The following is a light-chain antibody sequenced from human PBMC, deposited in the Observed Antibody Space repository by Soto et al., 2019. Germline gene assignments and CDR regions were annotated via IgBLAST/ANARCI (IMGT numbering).Light chain of an antibody. J-gene: IGLJ2*01. CDR1: SSDVGSYNL. V-gene: IGLV2-23*01. Sequence: QSVLTQPASVSGSPEQSITISCTGTSSDVGSYNLVSWYQQHPGKAPKVMIYEATKRPSGVSNRFSGSKSGNTASLTISGLQAEDEAEYYCCAYEGSGSVVFGGGTKVTVL. CDR2: EAT. CDR3: CAYEGSGSVV.